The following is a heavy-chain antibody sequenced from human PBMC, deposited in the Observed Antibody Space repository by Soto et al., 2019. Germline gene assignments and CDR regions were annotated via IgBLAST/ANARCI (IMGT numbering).Heavy chain of an antibody. CDR1: GFTFSTYG. CDR3: AKRTSGRYNYYFDY. Sequence: GSLRLSCAASGFTFSTYGMHWVRQAPGKGLEWVAVISYDGSDKYYADSVKGRFTISRDNSKNTLYLQMNSLRLEDTAVYYCAKRTSGRYNYYFDYWGQGALVTVSS. CDR2: ISYDGSDK. D-gene: IGHD1-26*01. V-gene: IGHV3-30*18. J-gene: IGHJ4*02.